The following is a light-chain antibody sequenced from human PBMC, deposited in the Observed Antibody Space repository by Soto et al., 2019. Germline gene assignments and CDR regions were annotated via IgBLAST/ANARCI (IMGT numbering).Light chain of an antibody. CDR3: QQYNSFPYS. J-gene: IGKJ2*03. Sequence: DIQMTQSPSTLSASGGGRVTIPCRASQSIDRWLAWYQQTPGKAPNLLVYKASSLESGVPSRFSGSGFETDFPLTITSLHPDDFATYYCQQYNSFPYSFGQRTRLEIK. CDR2: KAS. V-gene: IGKV1-5*03. CDR1: QSIDRW.